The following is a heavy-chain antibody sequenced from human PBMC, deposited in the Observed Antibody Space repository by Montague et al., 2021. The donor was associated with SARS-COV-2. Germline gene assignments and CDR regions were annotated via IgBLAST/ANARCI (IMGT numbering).Heavy chain of an antibody. CDR3: ARDNYYYDTSGYPDY. D-gene: IGHD3-22*01. CDR2: INSDGSST. Sequence: SLRLSCAASGFTFSSYWMHWVRQAPGKGLVWVSRINSDGSSTSYADSVKGRFTVSRDNAKSSLYLQMNSLRAEDTAVYYCARDNYYYDTSGYPDYWGQGTLVTVSS. J-gene: IGHJ4*02. V-gene: IGHV3-74*01. CDR1: GFTFSSYW.